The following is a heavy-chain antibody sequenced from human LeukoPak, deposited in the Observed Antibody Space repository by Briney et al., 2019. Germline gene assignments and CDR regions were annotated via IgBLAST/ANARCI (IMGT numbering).Heavy chain of an antibody. V-gene: IGHV1-24*01. D-gene: IGHD4-17*01. CDR1: GYTLTELS. CDR2: FDPEDGET. CDR3: ATGTTGNYGDYVA. J-gene: IGHJ5*02. Sequence: ASVKVSCKVSGYTLTELSMHWVRQAPGKGLEWMGGFDPEDGETTYAQKFQGRVTMTEDASTDTAYMELSSLRSEDTAVYYCATGTTGNYGDYVAWGQGTLVTVSS.